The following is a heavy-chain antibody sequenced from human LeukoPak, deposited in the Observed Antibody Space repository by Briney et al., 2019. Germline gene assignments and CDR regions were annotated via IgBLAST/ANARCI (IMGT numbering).Heavy chain of an antibody. J-gene: IGHJ5*02. CDR1: GYTFTSYA. CDR2: INAGNGNT. D-gene: IGHD3-22*01. CDR3: ASSARPRGYFETNLNWFDP. V-gene: IGHV1-3*01. Sequence: ASVKVSCKASGYTFTSYAMHWVRQAPGQRLEWMGWINAGNGNTKYSQKFQGRVTITRDTSASTAYMELSSLRSEDTAVYYCASSARPRGYFETNLNWFDPWGQGTLVTVSS.